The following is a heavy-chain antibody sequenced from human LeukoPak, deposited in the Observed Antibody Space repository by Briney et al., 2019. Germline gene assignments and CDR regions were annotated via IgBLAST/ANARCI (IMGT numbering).Heavy chain of an antibody. D-gene: IGHD3-10*01. CDR2: IYSGGTT. CDR3: AKTGGPWD. V-gene: IGHV3-53*01. CDR1: GFTVSNNF. Sequence: HPGGSLRLSCAASGFTVSNNFLTWVRQAPGKGLEWASVIYSGGTTYYADSVKGRFTISRDNSKNTLYLQMNSLRAEDTAVYYCAKTGGPWDWGQGTLVIVSS. J-gene: IGHJ4*02.